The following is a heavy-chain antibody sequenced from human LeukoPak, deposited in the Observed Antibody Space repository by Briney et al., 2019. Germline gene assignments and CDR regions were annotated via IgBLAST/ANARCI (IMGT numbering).Heavy chain of an antibody. CDR3: ARVGLGVGSGRKASGFDP. V-gene: IGHV3-23*01. Sequence: PGGSLRLSCAASGFTFSYYGMNWVRQAPGKGLEWVSGVTGSGTSTYYADSVRGRFTISRDNSKNTLYLQMNSLRAEDTAVYYCARVGLGVGSGRKASGFDPWGQGTLVTVSS. D-gene: IGHD3-10*01. J-gene: IGHJ5*02. CDR1: GFTFSYYG. CDR2: VTGSGTST.